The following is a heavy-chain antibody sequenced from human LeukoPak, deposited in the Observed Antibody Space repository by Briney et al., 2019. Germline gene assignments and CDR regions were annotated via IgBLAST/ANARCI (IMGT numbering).Heavy chain of an antibody. CDR3: AREGTTIAALDY. J-gene: IGHJ4*02. CDR1: GFTFSSYG. Sequence: GSLRLSCAASGFTFSSYGMHWVRQAPDKGLEWVAFIRYDGSNKYYADSVKGRFTISRDNSKNTLYLQMNSLRAEDAAVYYCAREGTTIAALDYWGQGTLVTVSS. D-gene: IGHD1-7*01. CDR2: IRYDGSNK. V-gene: IGHV3-30*02.